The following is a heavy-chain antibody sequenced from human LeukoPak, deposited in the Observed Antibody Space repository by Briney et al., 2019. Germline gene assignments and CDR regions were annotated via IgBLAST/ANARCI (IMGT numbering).Heavy chain of an antibody. CDR2: ISTSGST. CDR1: GGSISSYY. D-gene: IGHD5-12*01. J-gene: IGHJ4*02. V-gene: IGHV4-4*07. CDR3: ARIMGYSGYAGLDY. Sequence: SETLSLTCTVSGGSISSYYWSWIRQPAGKGLEWIGRISTSGSTNYNPSLKSRVTMSVDTSKNQFSLKLSSVTAADTAVYYCARIMGYSGYAGLDYWGQGTLVTVSS.